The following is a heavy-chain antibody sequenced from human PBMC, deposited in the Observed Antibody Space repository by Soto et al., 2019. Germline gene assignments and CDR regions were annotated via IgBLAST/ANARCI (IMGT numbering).Heavy chain of an antibody. CDR1: GGSISSGGYY. CDR3: ARSRRGSSGWYNWFDP. J-gene: IGHJ5*02. V-gene: IGHV4-31*03. Sequence: LSLTCTVSGGSISSGGYYWSWIRQHPGKGLEWIGYIYYSGSTYYNPSLKSRVTISVDTSKNQFSLKLSSVTAADTAVYYCARSRRGSSGWYNWFDPWGQGTLVTVSS. D-gene: IGHD6-19*01. CDR2: IYYSGST.